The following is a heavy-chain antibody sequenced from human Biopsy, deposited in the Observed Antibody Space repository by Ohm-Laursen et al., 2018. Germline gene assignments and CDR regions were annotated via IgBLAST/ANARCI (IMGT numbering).Heavy chain of an antibody. V-gene: IGHV3-30*18. CDR1: GFTFNNYG. CDR2: IFYDGSNT. D-gene: IGHD5-18*01. J-gene: IGHJ6*02. CDR3: AKDRYNYTPIGGFSMDV. Sequence: SLRLSCSASGFTFNNYGMQWVRQAPGKGLEWVAFIFYDGSNTYYADSVKGRFTISRDNSRDTLYLQMCSLRAEDTAVYYCAKDRYNYTPIGGFSMDVWGQGTAVTVS.